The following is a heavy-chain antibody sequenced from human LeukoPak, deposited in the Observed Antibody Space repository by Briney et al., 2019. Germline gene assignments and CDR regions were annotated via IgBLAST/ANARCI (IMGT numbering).Heavy chain of an antibody. Sequence: GRSLRLSCAASGFTFSSYAMHWVRQAPGKGLEWVAVISYDGSNKYYADSVKGRFTISRDNSKNTLYLQMNSLRAEDTAVYYCQGSSGWHPVDYWGQGTLVTVSS. CDR2: ISYDGSNK. CDR1: GFTFSSYA. CDR3: QGSSGWHPVDY. D-gene: IGHD6-19*01. V-gene: IGHV3-30*04. J-gene: IGHJ4*02.